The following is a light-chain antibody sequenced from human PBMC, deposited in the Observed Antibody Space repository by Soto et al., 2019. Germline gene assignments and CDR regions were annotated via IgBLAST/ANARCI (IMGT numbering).Light chain of an antibody. J-gene: IGLJ1*01. CDR2: SNN. CDR3: AAWDDSLNGLYV. V-gene: IGLV1-44*01. CDR1: SSNIGSNT. Sequence: QSALTQPPSASGTPGQRVTISCSGSSSNIGSNTVNWYQQLPGTAPKLLIYSNNQRPSGVPDRFSGSKSGTSASLAISGLQSEDEADYYCAAWDDSLNGLYVFGNGTKVTV.